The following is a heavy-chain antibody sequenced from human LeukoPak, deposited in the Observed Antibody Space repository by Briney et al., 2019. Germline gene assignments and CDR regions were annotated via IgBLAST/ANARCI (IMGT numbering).Heavy chain of an antibody. CDR2: INPNSRGT. V-gene: IGHV1-2*02. CDR1: GYTCTGYY. Sequence: ASVKVSCKASGYTCTGYYMHWVRQAPGQGLEWMGWINPNSRGTNYAQKFQGRVTMTRDTSISTAYMELSRLRSDDTAVYYCARVLPRYYYDSSGYYSDAFDIWGQGTMVTVSS. CDR3: ARVLPRYYYDSSGYYSDAFDI. J-gene: IGHJ3*02. D-gene: IGHD3-22*01.